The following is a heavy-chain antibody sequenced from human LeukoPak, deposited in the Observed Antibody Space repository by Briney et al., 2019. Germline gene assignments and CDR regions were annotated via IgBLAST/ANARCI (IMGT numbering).Heavy chain of an antibody. CDR3: ARRIAVAGTLFFDY. D-gene: IGHD6-19*01. V-gene: IGHV4-39*01. CDR1: GGSISSSSYY. CDR2: IYYSGST. Sequence: PSETLSLTCTVSGGSISSSSYYWGWIRQPPGKELEWIGSIYYSGSTYYNPSLKSRVTISVDTSKNQFSLKLSSVTAADTAVYYCARRIAVAGTLFFDYWGQGTLVTVSS. J-gene: IGHJ4*02.